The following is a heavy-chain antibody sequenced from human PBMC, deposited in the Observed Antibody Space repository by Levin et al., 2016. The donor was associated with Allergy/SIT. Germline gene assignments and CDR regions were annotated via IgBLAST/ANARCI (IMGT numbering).Heavy chain of an antibody. J-gene: IGHJ4*02. Sequence: WIRQPPGKGLEWIGYIYYSGSINYNPSLKSRVTISLDTSKNQFSLRLTSVTAADTAVYYCARDQAGGGGNSIWGQGTLVTVSS. V-gene: IGHV4-59*01. CDR3: ARDQAGGGGNSI. D-gene: IGHD4-23*01. CDR2: IYYSGSI.